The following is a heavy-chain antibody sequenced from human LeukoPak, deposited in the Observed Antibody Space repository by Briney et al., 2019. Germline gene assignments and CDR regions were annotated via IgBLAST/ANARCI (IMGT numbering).Heavy chain of an antibody. CDR2: MNPNSGNT. V-gene: IGHV1-8*03. D-gene: IGHD1-26*01. Sequence: ASVKVSCKASGYTFTSYDINWVRQATGQGLEWMGWMNPNSGNTGYAQKFQGRVTITRNTSISTAYMELSSLRSEDTAVYYCARGSASSGSYPLDYWGQGTLVTVSS. CDR1: GYTFTSYD. J-gene: IGHJ4*02. CDR3: ARGSASSGSYPLDY.